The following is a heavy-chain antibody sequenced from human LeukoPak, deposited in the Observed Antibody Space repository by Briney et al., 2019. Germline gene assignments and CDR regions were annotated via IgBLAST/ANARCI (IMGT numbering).Heavy chain of an antibody. J-gene: IGHJ4*02. V-gene: IGHV5-51*01. Sequence: GESLKISCKGSGYSFTSYWIVWVRQMPGKGLGWMGSIYPGDSNTKYSPSFQGQVTISADKSISTAYLQWSSLKASDTAMYYCARRAVAGYYFDSWGQGTLVTVSS. CDR1: GYSFTSYW. CDR3: ARRAVAGYYFDS. D-gene: IGHD6-19*01. CDR2: IYPGDSNT.